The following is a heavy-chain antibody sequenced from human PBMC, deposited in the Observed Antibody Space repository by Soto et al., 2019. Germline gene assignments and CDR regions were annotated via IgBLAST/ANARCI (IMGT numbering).Heavy chain of an antibody. D-gene: IGHD1-26*01. CDR3: ERDSEGGGSYQIY. Sequence: ASVKVSCKASGYTFTSYYTHWVRQAPGQGLEWMGIINPSGGSTSYAQKFQGRVTMTRDTSTSTVYMELSSLRSEDTAVYYCERDSEGGGSYQIYWGQGTLVTVSS. CDR1: GYTFTSYY. CDR2: INPSGGST. V-gene: IGHV1-46*01. J-gene: IGHJ4*02.